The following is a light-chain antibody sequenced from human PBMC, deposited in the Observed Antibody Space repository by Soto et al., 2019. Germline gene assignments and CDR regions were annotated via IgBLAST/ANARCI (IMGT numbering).Light chain of an antibody. CDR1: QSDVGLYDF. J-gene: IGLJ1*01. CDR2: EVS. V-gene: IGLV2-14*01. CDR3: ISYTSDDVRYV. Sequence: CPGSQSDVGLYDFVSWYQHHPGRAPKLIVSEVSHRPSGISNRFSGSKSGNTASLTISGLQSEDEADYYCISYTSDDVRYVFGTGTKVTVL.